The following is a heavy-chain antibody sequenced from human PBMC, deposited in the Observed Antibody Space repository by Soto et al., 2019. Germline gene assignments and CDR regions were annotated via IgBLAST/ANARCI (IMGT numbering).Heavy chain of an antibody. J-gene: IGHJ4*02. CDR3: ARASHLFLNGRDY. D-gene: IGHD3-9*01. Sequence: QVQLVQSGAEVKKPGSSVKVSCKASGGTFRRFNINWVRQAPGQGLEWMVGIIPIFGTTNYAQRFQGRVTIPADESTTTAYMELSSLRSEDTAVYYCARASHLFLNGRDYWGQGTLVTVSS. CDR2: IIPIFGTT. CDR1: GGTFRRFN. V-gene: IGHV1-69*12.